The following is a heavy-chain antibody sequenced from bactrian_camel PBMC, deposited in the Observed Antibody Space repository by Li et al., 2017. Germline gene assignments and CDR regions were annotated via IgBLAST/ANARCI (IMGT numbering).Heavy chain of an antibody. CDR2: MHPGGTGALYA. J-gene: IGHJ4*01. D-gene: IGHD1*01. CDR3: AKSVAGRAYANDRGRQATMTT. CDR1: GFRFSTRY. V-gene: IGHV3-2*01. Sequence: HVQLVESGGGSVQAGETLRLSCTASGFRFSTRYMMWVRQAPGKGPEWVSSMHPGGTGALYAYYADSVKGRFTISRDDAKNTVYLQLNSLQVEDTAMYYCAKSVAGRAYANDRGRQATMTTGARGPRSPSP.